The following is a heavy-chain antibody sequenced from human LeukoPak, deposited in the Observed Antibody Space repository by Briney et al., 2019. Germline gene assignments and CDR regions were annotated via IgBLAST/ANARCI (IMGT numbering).Heavy chain of an antibody. CDR1: GFTFSSYA. CDR3: ARDRDHGGNWFDP. D-gene: IGHD4-23*01. CDR2: ISSNGGST. V-gene: IGHV3-64D*06. J-gene: IGHJ5*02. Sequence: GGSLRLSCSASGFTFSSYAMHWVRQAPGKGLEYVSAISSNGGSTYYADSVKGRFTISRDNSKNTLYLQMSSLRAEDTAVYYCARDRDHGGNWFDPWGQGTLVTVSS.